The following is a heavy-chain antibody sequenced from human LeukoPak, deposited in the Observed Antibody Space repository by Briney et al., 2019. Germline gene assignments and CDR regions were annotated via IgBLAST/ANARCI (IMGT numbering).Heavy chain of an antibody. CDR3: ARAIGGSYLGLEYYYYYMDV. CDR2: IKQDGSEK. Sequence: GGSLRLSCAASGFTFSSYWMSWVRQAPGKGLEWVANIKQDGSEKYYVDSVKGRFTISRDNAKNSLYLQMNSLRAEDTAVYYCARAIGGSYLGLEYYYYYMDVWGKGTTVTVSS. D-gene: IGHD1-26*01. J-gene: IGHJ6*03. V-gene: IGHV3-7*01. CDR1: GFTFSSYW.